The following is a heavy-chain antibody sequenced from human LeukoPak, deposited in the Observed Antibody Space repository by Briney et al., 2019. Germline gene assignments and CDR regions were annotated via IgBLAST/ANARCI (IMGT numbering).Heavy chain of an antibody. CDR2: IYHSGST. CDR1: GGSISSGGYY. V-gene: IGHV4-30-2*01. D-gene: IGHD3-16*01. Sequence: PSETLSLTCTVSGGSISSGGYYWSWIRQPPGKGLEWIGYIYHSGSTYYNPSLKSRVTISVDRSKNQFSLKLSSVTAADTAVYYCARDRPGGAFDYWGQGTLVTVSS. CDR3: ARDRPGGAFDY. J-gene: IGHJ4*02.